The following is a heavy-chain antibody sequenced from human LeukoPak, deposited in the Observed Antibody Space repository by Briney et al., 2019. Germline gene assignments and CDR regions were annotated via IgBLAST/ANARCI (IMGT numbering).Heavy chain of an antibody. J-gene: IGHJ4*02. D-gene: IGHD6-13*01. CDR2: INPNNGGI. CDR3: GRDKGRGYGRSWSNFGDH. V-gene: IGHV1-2*02. Sequence: WASVKVSCKASGYTFTGNYMHLLQQAPGPAIEWTGWINPNNGGIKYAEQFQGRVTMTRGTSISRDDMELSRLESEDRAVYCCGRDKGRGYGRSWSNFGDHWGQGPLVTVSS. CDR1: GYTFTGNY.